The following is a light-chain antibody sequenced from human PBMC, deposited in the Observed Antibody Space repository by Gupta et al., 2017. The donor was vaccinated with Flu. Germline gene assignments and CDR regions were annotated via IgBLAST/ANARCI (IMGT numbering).Light chain of an antibody. Sequence: SSDLTQDPAVSVALGQTVRISCQGDSLRNSYANWYQQKPGKAPVLLIYPKNIRPSGVPDRFSGSSSGNTAALTITGAQAEDEAAYYCNARDSTDNHQAVFGGGTKLTVL. CDR2: PKN. J-gene: IGLJ2*01. V-gene: IGLV3-19*01. CDR1: SLRNSY. CDR3: NARDSTDNHQAV.